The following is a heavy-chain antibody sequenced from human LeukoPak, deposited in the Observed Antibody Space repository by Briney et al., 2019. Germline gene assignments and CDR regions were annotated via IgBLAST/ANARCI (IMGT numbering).Heavy chain of an antibody. D-gene: IGHD3-22*01. CDR2: ISGSGRTT. Sequence: AGGSLRLSCAASEFIFNNFAMTWVRQAPGKGLEWVSSISGSGRTTYYADSVKGRFTISRDNSKNTLFLQMSSLRADDTAIHYCAKGKKLYDSNDYYFFAPLECWGQGALVTVSS. V-gene: IGHV3-23*01. J-gene: IGHJ4*02. CDR3: AKGKKLYDSNDYYFFAPLEC. CDR1: EFIFNNFA.